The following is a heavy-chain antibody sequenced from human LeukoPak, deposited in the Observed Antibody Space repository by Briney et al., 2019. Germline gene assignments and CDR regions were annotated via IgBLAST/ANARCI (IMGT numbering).Heavy chain of an antibody. V-gene: IGHV3-48*02. CDR2: ISSGSSIR. CDR3: ARGGTYYDY. CDR1: GFSFSNYG. D-gene: IGHD3-10*01. J-gene: IGHJ4*02. Sequence: GGSLRLSCVASGFSFSNYGMNWVRQAAGKGLEWVSDISSGSSIRNYADSVRGRFTISRDNAENSVYLQMNSLRDEDTAVYYCARGGTYYDYWGQGTPVTVSS.